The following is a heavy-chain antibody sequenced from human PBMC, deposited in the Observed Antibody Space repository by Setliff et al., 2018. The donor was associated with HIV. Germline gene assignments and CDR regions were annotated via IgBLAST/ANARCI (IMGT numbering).Heavy chain of an antibody. V-gene: IGHV1-2*02. D-gene: IGHD2-2*01. J-gene: IGHJ5*02. CDR2: MNSRSGNI. CDR3: ARWSCGRATCYDSPYNWFDP. CDR1: DYMFIDYY. Sequence: GASVKVSCKASDYMFIDYYIHWVRQAPGQGLEWMGWMNSRSGNIRYAQKFQGRVTMTRDTSISTAYMEFNSLTSDDTAVYYCARWSCGRATCYDSPYNWFDPWGQGTLVTVSS.